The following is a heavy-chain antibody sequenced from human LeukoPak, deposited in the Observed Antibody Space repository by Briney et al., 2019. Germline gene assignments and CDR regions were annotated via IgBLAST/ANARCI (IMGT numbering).Heavy chain of an antibody. D-gene: IGHD3-3*01. CDR1: GFTFDDYA. J-gene: IGHJ5*02. CDR2: ISWDGGST. V-gene: IGHV3-43D*03. CDR3: AKGNFWSGQSGAWFDR. Sequence: PGGSLRLSCAVSGFTFDDYAMNWVRQAPGKGLEWVSLISWDGGSTYYADSVKGRFTISRDNSKNSLYLQMNRLRAEDTALYYCAKGNFWSGQSGAWFDRWGQGTLVTVSS.